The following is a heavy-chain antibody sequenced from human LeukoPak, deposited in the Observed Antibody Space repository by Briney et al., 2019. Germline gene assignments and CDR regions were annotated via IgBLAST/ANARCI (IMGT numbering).Heavy chain of an antibody. J-gene: IGHJ4*02. CDR1: GFTFSSYV. CDR2: ISNSGGST. Sequence: GGSLRLSCAASGFTFSSYVMSWVRQAPGKVLECVSSISNSGGSTYYADAVKGRVTSSRDNSNNTLDLQMNILRAEDTAVYYCAKEGFDTSGQGNLVTVSS. CDR3: AKEGFDT. V-gene: IGHV3-23*01.